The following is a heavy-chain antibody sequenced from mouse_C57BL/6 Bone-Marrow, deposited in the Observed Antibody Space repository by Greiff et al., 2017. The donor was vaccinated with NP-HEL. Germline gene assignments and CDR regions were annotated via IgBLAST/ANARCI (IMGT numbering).Heavy chain of an antibody. V-gene: IGHV5-15*01. CDR3: ATGGLRYFDV. CDR2: ISNLAYSI. Sequence: EVQVVESGGGLVQPGGSLKLSCAASGFTFSDYGMAWVRQAPRKGPEWVAFISNLAYSIYYADTVTGRFTISRENAKNTLYLEMSSLRSEDTAMYYCATGGLRYFDVWGTGTTVTVSS. D-gene: IGHD2-4*01. J-gene: IGHJ1*03. CDR1: GFTFSDYG.